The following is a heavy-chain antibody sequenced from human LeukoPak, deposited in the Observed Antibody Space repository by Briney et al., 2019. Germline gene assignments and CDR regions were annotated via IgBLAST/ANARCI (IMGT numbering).Heavy chain of an antibody. Sequence: PSETLSLTCAVYGVSFSGYYWSWIRQPPGKGLEWIGEINHSGSTNYKPSLKSRVIISVDTSKNQFSLKLTSLTAADTAVYYCARGQWLRSSFDYWGQGALVTVSS. J-gene: IGHJ4*02. CDR3: ARGQWLRSSFDY. CDR2: INHSGST. V-gene: IGHV4-34*01. D-gene: IGHD5-12*01. CDR1: GVSFSGYY.